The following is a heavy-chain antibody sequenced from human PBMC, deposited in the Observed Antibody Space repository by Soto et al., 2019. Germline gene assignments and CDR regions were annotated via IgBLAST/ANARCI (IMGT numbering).Heavy chain of an antibody. CDR2: IYDSGSI. J-gene: IGHJ5*02. V-gene: IGHV4-59*01. D-gene: IGHD3-9*01. CDR1: GGPISCYF. CDR3: ARSNYDILTGSRYNWFDP. Sequence: PSETLSLTCTVSGGPISCYFWSWLRQPPGKGLEWIGYIYDSGSINYNPSLKSRVTMSVDTSKNQFSLQLRSVTAADTAVYFCARSNYDILTGSRYNWFDPWGQGTLVTVSS.